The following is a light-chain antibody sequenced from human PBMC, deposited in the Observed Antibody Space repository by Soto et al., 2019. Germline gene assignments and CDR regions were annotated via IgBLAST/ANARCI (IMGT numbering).Light chain of an antibody. CDR3: SSYTSSNTYV. CDR1: SSDVGGYNY. Sequence: QSVLTQPASVSGSPEQSITISCTGTSSDVGGYNYVSWYQQHPGKAPKLMIYEVSNRPSGVSNRFSGSKSGNTASLTISGLQAEDEADYYCSSYTSSNTYVLGTGTKV. J-gene: IGLJ1*01. V-gene: IGLV2-14*01. CDR2: EVS.